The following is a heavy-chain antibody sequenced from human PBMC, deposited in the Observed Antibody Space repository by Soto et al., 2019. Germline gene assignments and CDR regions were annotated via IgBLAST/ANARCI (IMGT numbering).Heavy chain of an antibody. D-gene: IGHD3-22*01. V-gene: IGHV1-69*06. Sequence: SSVKVSCKASGSTFSSYAISWGRQAPGQGLEWMGGIIPIFGTAHYAQNFQGRVAITADKSTRTAYMELSSRISEDTAVDDCASECDRSGPDAFAFRGQGTLVIGSS. CDR3: ASECDRSGPDAFAF. CDR1: GSTFSSYA. CDR2: IIPIFGTA. J-gene: IGHJ3*01.